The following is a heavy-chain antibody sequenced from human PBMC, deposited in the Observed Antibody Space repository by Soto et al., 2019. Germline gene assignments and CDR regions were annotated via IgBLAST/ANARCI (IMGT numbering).Heavy chain of an antibody. V-gene: IGHV3-30*18. CDR3: AKDGAYSGYDSAPSY. CDR2: ISYDGSNK. J-gene: IGHJ4*02. CDR1: GFTFSSYG. Sequence: PGGSLRLSCAASGFTFSSYGMHWVRQAPGKGLEWVAVISYDGSNKYYADSVKGRFTISRDNSKNTLYLQMNSLRAEDTAVYYCAKDGAYSGYDSAPSYWGQGTLVTVSS. D-gene: IGHD5-12*01.